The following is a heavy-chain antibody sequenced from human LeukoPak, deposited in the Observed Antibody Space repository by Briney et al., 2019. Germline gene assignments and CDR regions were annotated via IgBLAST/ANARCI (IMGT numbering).Heavy chain of an antibody. Sequence: SVKVSCKASGGTFSSYAIGWVRQAPGQGLEWMGRIIPILGIANYAQKFQGRVTITADKSTSTAYMELSSLRSEDTAVYYCASVKPTRGDMDVWGQGTTVTVSS. J-gene: IGHJ6*02. V-gene: IGHV1-69*04. CDR3: ASVKPTRGDMDV. D-gene: IGHD3-3*01. CDR1: GGTFSSYA. CDR2: IIPILGIA.